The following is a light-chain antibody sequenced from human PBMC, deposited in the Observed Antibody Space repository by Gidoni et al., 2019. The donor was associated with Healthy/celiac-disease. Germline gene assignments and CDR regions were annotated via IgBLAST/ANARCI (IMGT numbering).Light chain of an antibody. J-gene: IGKJ2*01. V-gene: IGKV3-20*01. CDR2: GAS. CDR3: QQYGSSPPYT. CDR1: QSVSSSY. Sequence: EIVLTQSPGTLSLSPGERATLSCRASQSVSSSYLAWYQQKPGQAPMLLIYGASRRAPGIPDRFSGSGSGTDFTLTISRLEPEDFAVYYCQQYGSSPPYTFGQGTKLEIK.